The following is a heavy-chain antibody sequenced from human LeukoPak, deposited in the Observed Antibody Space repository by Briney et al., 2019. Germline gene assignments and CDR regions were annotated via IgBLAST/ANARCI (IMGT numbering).Heavy chain of an antibody. CDR3: TRVVLVGTTYSYFDY. J-gene: IGHJ4*02. Sequence: GGSLRLSCAASGFTFTNAWMSWVRQAPGKGLEWIGRIKSKSDGGTTDYAAPVKGRFTMSRDDSKNTVYMQMNSLKAEDTAVYYCTRVVLVGTTYSYFDYWGQGTLVTVSS. V-gene: IGHV3-15*01. CDR2: IKSKSDGGTT. CDR1: GFTFTNAW. D-gene: IGHD1-26*01.